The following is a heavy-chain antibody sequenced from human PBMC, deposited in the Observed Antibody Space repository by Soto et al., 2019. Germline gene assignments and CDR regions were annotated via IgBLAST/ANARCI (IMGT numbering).Heavy chain of an antibody. CDR3: ARAVYSGYEDYYYGMDV. J-gene: IGHJ6*02. D-gene: IGHD5-12*01. CDR1: GGTFSSYT. CDR2: IIPILGIA. Sequence: SVKVSCKASGGTFSSYTISWVRQAPGQGLEWMGRIIPILGIANYAQKFQGRVTITADKSTSTAYMELSSLRSEDTAVYYCARAVYSGYEDYYYGMDVWGQGTTVTVSS. V-gene: IGHV1-69*02.